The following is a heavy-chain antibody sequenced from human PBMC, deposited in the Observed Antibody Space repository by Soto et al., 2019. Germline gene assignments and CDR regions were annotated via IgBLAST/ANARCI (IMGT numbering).Heavy chain of an antibody. J-gene: IGHJ4*02. CDR1: GGSLTGYY. Sequence: QVHLQQWGAGLLKPSETLSLTCAVNGGSLTGYYWSWIRQPPGKGLEWIGEIKDGGVTKDSPSLKGRVAMSADTSKNQFSMKLHSVTAADTAVYYCARGQEGIVATHWDQGTLVTVSS. D-gene: IGHD5-12*01. CDR2: IKDGGVT. CDR3: ARGQEGIVATH. V-gene: IGHV4-34*01.